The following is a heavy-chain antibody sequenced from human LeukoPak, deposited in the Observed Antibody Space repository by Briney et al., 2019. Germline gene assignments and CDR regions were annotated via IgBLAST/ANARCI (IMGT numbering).Heavy chain of an antibody. CDR3: ARSQAGGLLWFGEPRYNWFDP. CDR1: GYRFTSYW. J-gene: IGHJ5*02. CDR2: IYPGDSDT. Sequence: PGESLKISCKGSGYRFTSYWIGWVRQMPGKGLEWMGIIYPGDSDTRYSPSFQGQVTISADKSISTAYLQWSSLKASDTAMYYCARSQAGGLLWFGEPRYNWFDPWGQGTLVTVSS. D-gene: IGHD3-10*01. V-gene: IGHV5-51*01.